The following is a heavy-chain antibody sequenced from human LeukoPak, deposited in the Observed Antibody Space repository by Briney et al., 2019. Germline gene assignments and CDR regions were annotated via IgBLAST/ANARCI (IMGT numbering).Heavy chain of an antibody. CDR3: ARTANYYYNYMDV. Sequence: SETLSLTCTVSGGSISSSNYYWGWIRQPPGKGLEWIGNIYYSGSTFYNPSLKSRVTISVGTSKNQFSLKLSSVTAADTAVYYCARTANYYYNYMDVWGKGTTVTVSS. CDR1: GGSISSSNYY. CDR2: IYYSGST. J-gene: IGHJ6*03. V-gene: IGHV4-39*07.